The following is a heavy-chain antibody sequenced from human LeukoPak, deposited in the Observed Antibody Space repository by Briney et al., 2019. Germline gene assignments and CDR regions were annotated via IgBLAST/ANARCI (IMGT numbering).Heavy chain of an antibody. J-gene: IGHJ3*02. CDR1: GFTLSSYW. Sequence: PGGSLRLSCAASGFTLSSYWMSWVRQAPGKGLEWVANIKQDGSEKYYVDSVKGRFTISRDNAKNSLYLQMNSLRAEDTAVYYCARDIVGYSSSWVDAFDIWGQGTMVTVSS. CDR3: ARDIVGYSSSWVDAFDI. D-gene: IGHD6-13*01. CDR2: IKQDGSEK. V-gene: IGHV3-7*01.